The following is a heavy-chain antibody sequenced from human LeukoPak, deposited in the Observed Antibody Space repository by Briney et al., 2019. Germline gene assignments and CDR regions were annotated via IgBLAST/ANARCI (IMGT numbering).Heavy chain of an antibody. J-gene: IGHJ3*02. Sequence: GGSLRLSCAASGFTFSSYSMNWVRQAPGKGLEWGSSISSSSSYIYYADSVKGRFTISRDNAKNSLYLQMNSLRAEDTAVYYCARDRGSGSTGAFDIWGQGTMVTVSS. D-gene: IGHD1-26*01. V-gene: IGHV3-21*01. CDR1: GFTFSSYS. CDR2: ISSSSSYI. CDR3: ARDRGSGSTGAFDI.